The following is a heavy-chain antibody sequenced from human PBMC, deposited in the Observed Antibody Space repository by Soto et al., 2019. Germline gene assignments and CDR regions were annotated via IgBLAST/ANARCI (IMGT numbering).Heavy chain of an antibody. J-gene: IGHJ4*02. Sequence: SDTLSLTCAVYGGSFSGYYWSWIRQPPGKGLEWIGEINHSGSTNYNPSLKSRVTISVDTSKNQFPLKLSSVTAADTAVYYCARVPPYYDSSGYYDNTIFDYWGQGTLVTVSS. CDR3: ARVPPYYDSSGYYDNTIFDY. CDR1: GGSFSGYY. D-gene: IGHD3-22*01. CDR2: INHSGST. V-gene: IGHV4-34*01.